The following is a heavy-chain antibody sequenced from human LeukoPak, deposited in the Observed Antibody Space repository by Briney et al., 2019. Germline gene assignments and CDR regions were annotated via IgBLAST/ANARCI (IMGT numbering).Heavy chain of an antibody. CDR3: ARDGGRSTEARDAFDI. Sequence: GASVKVSCKASGYTFTSYYMHWVRQAPGQGLEWMGIINPSGGSTSYAQKFRGRVTMTRDTSTSTVYMELSSLRSEDTAVYYCARDGGRSTEARDAFDIWGQGTMVTVSS. CDR1: GYTFTSYY. D-gene: IGHD2-2*01. V-gene: IGHV1-46*01. J-gene: IGHJ3*02. CDR2: INPSGGST.